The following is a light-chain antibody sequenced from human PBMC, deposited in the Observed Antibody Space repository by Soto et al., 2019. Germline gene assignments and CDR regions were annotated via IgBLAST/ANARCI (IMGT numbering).Light chain of an antibody. V-gene: IGKV3-20*01. Sequence: EDVLTVAPGSQSLXPGEXATRXXRXSQSISSSYLAWYQQKPGQAPRLLIYGAYSRASGIPDRFSGGGSGTDFTLTIRRLEPEDFAVYYCQQYVSSPWTFGLGTKLDIK. J-gene: IGKJ1*01. CDR1: QSISSSY. CDR3: QQYVSSPWT. CDR2: GAY.